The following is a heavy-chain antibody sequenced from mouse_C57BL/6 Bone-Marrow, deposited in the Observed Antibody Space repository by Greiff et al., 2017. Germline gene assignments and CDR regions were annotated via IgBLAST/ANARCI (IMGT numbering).Heavy chain of an antibody. V-gene: IGHV1-81*01. D-gene: IGHD2-2*01. CDR1: GYTFTSYG. J-gene: IGHJ4*01. CDR3: ARGLYGYDYYAMDY. CDR2: IYPRSGNT. Sequence: QVQLQQSGAELARPGASVKLSCKASGYTFTSYGISWVKQRTGQGLEWIGEIYPRSGNTYYNEKFKGKATLTADKSSSTAYMELRSLTSEDSAVYFCARGLYGYDYYAMDYWGQGTSVTVSS.